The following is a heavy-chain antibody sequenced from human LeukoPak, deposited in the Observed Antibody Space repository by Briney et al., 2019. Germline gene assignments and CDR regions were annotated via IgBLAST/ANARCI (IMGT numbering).Heavy chain of an antibody. D-gene: IGHD4-17*01. CDR1: GFTVSTTY. Sequence: GGSLRLSCAASGFTVSTTYMTWVRQAPGKGLEWVSVIYTGGSTYYADSVKGRFTISRDISKNTLYLQMNSPRAEDTAVYYCARGTVTAPDYWGQGTLVTVSS. CDR2: IYTGGST. CDR3: ARGTVTAPDY. J-gene: IGHJ4*02. V-gene: IGHV3-53*01.